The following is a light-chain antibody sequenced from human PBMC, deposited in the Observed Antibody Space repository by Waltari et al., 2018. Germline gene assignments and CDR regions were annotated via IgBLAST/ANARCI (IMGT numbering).Light chain of an antibody. CDR1: TSNTGAGYD. J-gene: IGLJ3*02. CDR2: ANT. CDR3: QSYDKILSAWV. Sequence: QSVLTQPPSVSGAPGQRVTVSCTGSTSNTGAGYDVQWDQQFPGRAPKLVIYANTYRPSGVPDRFSATKAGSSASLAITGLQAEEEADYYCQSYDKILSAWVFGGGTKLTVL. V-gene: IGLV1-40*01.